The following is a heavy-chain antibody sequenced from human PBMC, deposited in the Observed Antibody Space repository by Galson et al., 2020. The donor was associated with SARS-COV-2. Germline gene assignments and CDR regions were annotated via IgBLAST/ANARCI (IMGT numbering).Heavy chain of an antibody. J-gene: IGHJ4*02. CDR2: ISSSSSYI. Sequence: GESLKISCAASGFTFSSYSMNWVRQAPGKGLEWVSSISSSSSYIYYADSVKGRFTISRDNAKNSLYLQMNSLSAEDTAVYYCARDNDYVWGSYPFDYWGQGTLVTVSS. CDR3: ARDNDYVWGSYPFDY. CDR1: GFTFSSYS. D-gene: IGHD3-16*02. V-gene: IGHV3-21*01.